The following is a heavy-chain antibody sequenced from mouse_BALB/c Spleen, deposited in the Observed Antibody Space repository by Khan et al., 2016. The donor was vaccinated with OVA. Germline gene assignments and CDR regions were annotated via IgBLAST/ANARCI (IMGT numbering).Heavy chain of an antibody. V-gene: IGHV3-2*02. D-gene: IGHD2-14*01. CDR2: ISYSGNT. CDR1: GYSITSDYA. J-gene: IGHJ3*01. Sequence: EVQLQESGPGLVKPSQSLSLTCTVTGYSITSDYAWNWIRQFPGNKLEWMGYISYSGNTSYNPSLKSRISITRDTSKNQFFLQLNSVTTEDTATYYWARSGYEAWFAYWGQGTLVTVSA. CDR3: ARSGYEAWFAY.